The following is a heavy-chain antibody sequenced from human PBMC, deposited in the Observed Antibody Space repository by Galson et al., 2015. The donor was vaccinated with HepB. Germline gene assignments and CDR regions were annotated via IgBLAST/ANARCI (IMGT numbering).Heavy chain of an antibody. Sequence: SLRLSCAASGFTFSNYWMSWVRQAPGKGLEWVGNIKEDGSVKYYVDSVKGRFTISRDNAKNSLYLQMNSLRAEDTAVYYCARDFSASGSHYPWGQGTLVTVSS. V-gene: IGHV3-7*03. J-gene: IGHJ5*02. CDR3: ARDFSASGSHYP. CDR1: GFTFSNYW. D-gene: IGHD3-10*01. CDR2: IKEDGSVK.